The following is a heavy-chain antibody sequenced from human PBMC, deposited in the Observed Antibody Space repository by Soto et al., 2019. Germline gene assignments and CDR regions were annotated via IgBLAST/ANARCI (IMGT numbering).Heavy chain of an antibody. CDR2: INAGNGNT. J-gene: IGHJ6*03. Sequence: ASVKVSCKASGYTFTSYAMHWVRQAPGQRLEWMGWINAGNGNTKYSQKFQGRVTITRDTSASTAYMELSSLRSEDTAVYYCAREGGYCSSTSCPQRSNSYYYYYMDVWGKGTTVPVSS. CDR1: GYTFTSYA. D-gene: IGHD2-2*01. V-gene: IGHV1-3*01. CDR3: AREGGYCSSTSCPQRSNSYYYYYMDV.